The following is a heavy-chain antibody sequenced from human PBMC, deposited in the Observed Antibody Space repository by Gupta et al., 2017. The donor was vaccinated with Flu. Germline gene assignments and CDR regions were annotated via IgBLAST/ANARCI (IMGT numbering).Heavy chain of an antibody. J-gene: IGHJ1*01. CDR3: ARDPTYSSAWIAL. V-gene: IGHV3-7*01. Sequence: EVQEVESGGGLVPPGGSMRLSCAASGFPFSTYWMTWVRQAPGKGPEGVANIKYDGSEKYYVDSVKGRFTVSRDNAKSTLYLHMTSLRAEDTAVYYCARDPTYSSAWIALCGQGTLVTVSS. CDR2: IKYDGSEK. CDR1: GFPFSTYW. D-gene: IGHD6-19*01.